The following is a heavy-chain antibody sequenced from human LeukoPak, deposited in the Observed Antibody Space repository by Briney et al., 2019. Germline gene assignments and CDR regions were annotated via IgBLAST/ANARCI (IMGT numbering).Heavy chain of an antibody. Sequence: SETLSLTCAVSGYSISSGYYWGWIRQPPGKGLEWIGSIYHSGSTYYNPSLKSRVTISVDTSKNQFSLKLSSVTAADTAVYYCARLPFPNWDTDYDYWGQETLVTVSS. J-gene: IGHJ4*02. CDR1: GYSISSGYY. CDR3: ARLPFPNWDTDYDY. D-gene: IGHD1-1*01. V-gene: IGHV4-38-2*01. CDR2: IYHSGST.